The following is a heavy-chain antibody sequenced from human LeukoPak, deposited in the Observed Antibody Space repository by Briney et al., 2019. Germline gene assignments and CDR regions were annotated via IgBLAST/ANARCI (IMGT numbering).Heavy chain of an antibody. Sequence: SETLSLTCTVSGGSISSYYWSWIRQPPGKGLEWIGHINYSGSSNYNPSLKSRVTISVDTSKNQFSLKLSSVTAADTAVYYCARARYYYDSSGYYYYFDYWGQGTLVTVSS. CDR1: GGSISSYY. CDR3: ARARYYYDSSGYYYYFDY. D-gene: IGHD3-22*01. J-gene: IGHJ4*02. V-gene: IGHV4-59*01. CDR2: INYSGSS.